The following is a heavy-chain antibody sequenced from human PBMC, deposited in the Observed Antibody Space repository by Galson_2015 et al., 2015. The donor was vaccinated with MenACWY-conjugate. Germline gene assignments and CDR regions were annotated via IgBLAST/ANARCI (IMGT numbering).Heavy chain of an antibody. Sequence: SLRLSCAASGFTFSSYWMSWVRQAPGKGLEWVANIKQDGSEKYYVDSVKGRFTISGDNAKNSLYLQMNSLSAEDTAVYYCARDNYYLDYWRQGTLVTVSP. J-gene: IGHJ4*02. V-gene: IGHV3-7*03. CDR3: ARDNYYLDY. CDR1: GFTFSSYW. CDR2: IKQDGSEK. D-gene: IGHD1-1*01.